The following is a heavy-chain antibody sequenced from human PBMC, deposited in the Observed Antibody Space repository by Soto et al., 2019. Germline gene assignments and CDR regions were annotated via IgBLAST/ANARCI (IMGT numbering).Heavy chain of an antibody. D-gene: IGHD3-10*01. CDR1: GCSMSNNY. CDR3: ARNLRLVGFGEYDL. V-gene: IGHV3-53*04. Sequence: EVQLVESGGGWVQPGGTLRLSCAASGCSMSNNYMSWVRQAPGTGLEWVSVTYTGGTTYYTDSVKGRFTISRHNSNNTLYLQMNSLRAEDTAVYYCARNLRLVGFGEYDLWGRGTLVTVSS. CDR2: TYTGGTT. J-gene: IGHJ2*01.